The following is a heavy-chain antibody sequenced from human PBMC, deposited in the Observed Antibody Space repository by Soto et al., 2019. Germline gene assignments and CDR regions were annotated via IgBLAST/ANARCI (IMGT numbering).Heavy chain of an antibody. J-gene: IGHJ4*02. V-gene: IGHV4-30-4*01. CDR1: GGSISSGDYY. CDR3: ARRGSSWYGVDY. CDR2: IYYSGST. D-gene: IGHD6-13*01. Sequence: SETLSLTCTVSGGSISSGDYYWSWIRQPPGKGLEWIGYIYYSGSTYYNPSLKSRVTISVDTSKNQFSLKLSSVTAADTAVYYCARRGSSWYGVDYWGQGTLVTVSS.